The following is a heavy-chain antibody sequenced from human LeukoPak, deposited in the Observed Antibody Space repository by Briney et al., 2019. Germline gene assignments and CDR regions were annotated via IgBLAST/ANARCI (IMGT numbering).Heavy chain of an antibody. CDR1: GFTFSSYG. J-gene: IGHJ5*02. V-gene: IGHV3-23*01. Sequence: PGGSLRLSCAASGFTFSSYGMSWVRQAPGKGLEWVSAISGSGGSTYYADPVKGRFTISRDNSKNTLYLQMNSLRAEDTAVYYCAKGPDYDSSGYYDHWGQGTLVTVSS. CDR3: AKGPDYDSSGYYDH. D-gene: IGHD3-22*01. CDR2: ISGSGGST.